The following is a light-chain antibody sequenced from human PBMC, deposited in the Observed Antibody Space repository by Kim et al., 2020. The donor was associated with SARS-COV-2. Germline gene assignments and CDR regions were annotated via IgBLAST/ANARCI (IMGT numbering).Light chain of an antibody. CDR3: LQHSSSPLT. J-gene: IGKJ4*02. V-gene: IGKV1-17*03. Sequence: DIQMTQSPSAMSASVGDRVTITCRASQDISNYLAWFQQKPGKVPQRLIYTASTLQSGVPSRFSGSGSGTEFTLTISSLQPEDFATYYCLQHSSSPLTFGGGTKVDIK. CDR2: TAS. CDR1: QDISNY.